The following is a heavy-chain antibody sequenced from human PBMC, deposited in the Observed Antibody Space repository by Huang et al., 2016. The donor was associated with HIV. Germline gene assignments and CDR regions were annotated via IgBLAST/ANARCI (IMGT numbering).Heavy chain of an antibody. J-gene: IGHJ4*02. D-gene: IGHD3-3*01. CDR3: ARDHHDFWRGYRRMYFFDH. Sequence: QVQLQESGPGLVKPSETLSLTCTVSGGSILTHYWSWIRQPPGKGLEWIGSIDYSGVTNYSPSLKSRVTILLDTSKNQFSLRVNSVTAADTAMYYCARDHHDFWRGYRRMYFFDHWGQGTLVTVSS. V-gene: IGHV4-59*11. CDR2: IDYSGVT. CDR1: GGSILTHY.